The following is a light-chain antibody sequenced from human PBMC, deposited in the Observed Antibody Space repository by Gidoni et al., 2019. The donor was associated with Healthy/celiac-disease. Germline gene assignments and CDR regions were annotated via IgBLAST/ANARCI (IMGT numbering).Light chain of an antibody. Sequence: QSALTQPAPASGSPGQAITITCTGTSSDVVGYNYVSCYQQHPGKAPKLMIYYVSNRTSGVSTRFSGSTSGNTTSLTISGLQAEDEADYYCSSYTSSSTLVVFGGGTKLTVL. V-gene: IGLV2-14*03. CDR2: YVS. J-gene: IGLJ3*02. CDR3: SSYTSSSTLVV. CDR1: SSDVVGYNY.